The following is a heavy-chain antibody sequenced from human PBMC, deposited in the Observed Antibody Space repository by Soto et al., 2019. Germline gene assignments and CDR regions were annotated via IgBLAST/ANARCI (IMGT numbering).Heavy chain of an antibody. V-gene: IGHV3-33*01. CDR3: ARDPERRRGMDV. J-gene: IGHJ6*02. D-gene: IGHD1-1*01. Sequence: QVQLVESGGGVVQPGRFLRLSCAASGFTFSSYGMHWVRQAPGKGLEWVAVIWYDGSNKYYADSVKGRFTISRDNSKNTLYLKMNSLRAEDTAVYYCARDPERRRGMDVWGQGTTVTVSS. CDR1: GFTFSSYG. CDR2: IWYDGSNK.